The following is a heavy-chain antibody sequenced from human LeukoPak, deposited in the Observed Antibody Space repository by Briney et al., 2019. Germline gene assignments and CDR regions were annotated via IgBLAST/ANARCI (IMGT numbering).Heavy chain of an antibody. J-gene: IGHJ5*02. CDR3: ARSGLRITIFGVVGNWFDP. Sequence: SETLSLTCAVYGGSFSRYYWSWIRQPPGKGLEWIGEINHSGSTNYNPSLKSRVTISVDTSKNQFSLKLSSVTAADTAVYYCARSGLRITIFGVVGNWFDPWGQGTLVTVSS. V-gene: IGHV4-34*01. CDR2: INHSGST. D-gene: IGHD3-3*01. CDR1: GGSFSRYY.